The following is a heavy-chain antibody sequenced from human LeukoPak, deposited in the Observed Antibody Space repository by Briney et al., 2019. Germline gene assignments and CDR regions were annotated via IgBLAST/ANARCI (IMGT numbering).Heavy chain of an antibody. CDR2: ISAYNGNT. CDR1: GYTFTSYG. V-gene: IGHV1-18*01. D-gene: IGHD2-21*02. CDR3: ARWGSLEGDPQNNWFDP. Sequence: GASVKVSCKAPGYTFTSYGISWVRQAPGQGLECMGWISAYNGNTNYAQKLQGRVTMTTDTSTSTAYMELRSLRSDDTAVYYCARWGSLEGDPQNNWFDPWGQGTLVTVSS. J-gene: IGHJ5*02.